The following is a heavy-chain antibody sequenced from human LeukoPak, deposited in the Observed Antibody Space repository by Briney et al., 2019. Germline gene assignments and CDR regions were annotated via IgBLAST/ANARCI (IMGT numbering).Heavy chain of an antibody. Sequence: SETLSLTCTVSGGSISSGGYYWSWIRQHPGKGLEWIGSIYYRGSTYYNPSLKSRVTISVDTSKNQFSLKLSSVTAADTAVYYCARGVCSGGSCYSEGHWSDPWGQGTLVTVSS. CDR3: ARGVCSGGSCYSEGHWSDP. D-gene: IGHD2-15*01. J-gene: IGHJ5*02. V-gene: IGHV4-31*03. CDR1: GGSISSGGYY. CDR2: IYYRGST.